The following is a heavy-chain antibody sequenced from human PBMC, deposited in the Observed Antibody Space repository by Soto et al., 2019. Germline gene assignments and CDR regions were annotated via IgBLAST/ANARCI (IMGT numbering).Heavy chain of an antibody. CDR1: GFSFSDHS. V-gene: IGHV3-48*02. CDR2: ISSSSDKT. CDR3: ARLPKGSLVTA. J-gene: IGHJ4*02. Sequence: ESGGDLVYPGGSLRLSCVGSGFSFSDHSMNWVRQAPGKGLQWVSYISSSSDKTYYADSVKGRFTVSRDNAKNALILQMNSLRDDDTATYFCARLPKGSLVTAWRQGTRVTVSS. D-gene: IGHD2-21*02.